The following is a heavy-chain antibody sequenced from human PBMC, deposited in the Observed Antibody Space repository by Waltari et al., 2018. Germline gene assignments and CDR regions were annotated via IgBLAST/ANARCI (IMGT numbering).Heavy chain of an antibody. Sequence: QVQLQQWGAGLLKPSETLSITCAVYGASFSGNYWRGMRQPPGKGLELIGEINHSGSTNYNPSLKSRVTISVDTSKNQFSLKLSSVSAADTAVYYCARALPPYYYDSSGYFQHWGQGTLVTVSP. V-gene: IGHV4-34*01. D-gene: IGHD3-22*01. CDR1: GASFSGNY. CDR3: ARALPPYYYDSSGYFQH. CDR2: INHSGST. J-gene: IGHJ1*01.